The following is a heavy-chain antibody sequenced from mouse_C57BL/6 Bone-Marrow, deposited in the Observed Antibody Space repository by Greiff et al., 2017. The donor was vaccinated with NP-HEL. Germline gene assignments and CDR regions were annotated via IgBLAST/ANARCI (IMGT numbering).Heavy chain of an antibody. CDR3: ARFGNYYGFDY. J-gene: IGHJ2*01. Sequence: VQLQQSGPELVKPGASVKISCKASGYSFTGYYMNWVKQSPEKSLEWIGEINPSTGGTTYNQKFKAKATLTVDKSSSTAYMQLKSLTSEDSAVYYCARFGNYYGFDYWGQGTTLTVSS. D-gene: IGHD1-1*01. CDR1: GYSFTGYY. CDR2: INPSTGGT. V-gene: IGHV1-42*01.